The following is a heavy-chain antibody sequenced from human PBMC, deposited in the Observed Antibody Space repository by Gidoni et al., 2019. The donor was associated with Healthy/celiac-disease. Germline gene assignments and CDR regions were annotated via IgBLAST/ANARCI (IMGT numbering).Heavy chain of an antibody. D-gene: IGHD3-10*01. J-gene: IGHJ5*02. CDR2: IYTSGST. V-gene: IGHV4-61*02. CDR3: ARAYYYGSGKGNWFDP. CDR1: AGSISSGSYY. Sequence: QVQLQESGPGLVKPSQTLSLTCTVSAGSISSGSYYWSWIRQPAGKGLEWIGRIYTSGSTNYNPSLKSRVTISVDTSKNQFSLKLSSVTAADTAVYYCARAYYYGSGKGNWFDPWGQGTLVTVSS.